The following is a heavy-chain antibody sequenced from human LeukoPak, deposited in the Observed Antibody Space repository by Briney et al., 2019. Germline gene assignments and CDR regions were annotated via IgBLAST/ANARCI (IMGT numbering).Heavy chain of an antibody. Sequence: SVKVSCKASGYSFTNYGISWVRQAPGQGLEWMGRIIPILGIANYAQKFQGRVTITADKSTSTAYMELSSLRSEDTAVYYCARSSRGSYYYYGMDVWGQGTTVTVSS. V-gene: IGHV1-69*04. CDR2: IIPILGIA. D-gene: IGHD1-26*01. J-gene: IGHJ6*02. CDR1: GYSFTNYG. CDR3: ARSSRGSYYYYGMDV.